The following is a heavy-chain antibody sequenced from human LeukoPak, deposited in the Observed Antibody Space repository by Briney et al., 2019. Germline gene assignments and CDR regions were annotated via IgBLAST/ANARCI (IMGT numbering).Heavy chain of an antibody. D-gene: IGHD2-15*01. CDR2: ISSSSSTI. CDR3: ARDLEVVAAVLDY. J-gene: IGHJ4*02. CDR1: GFTFSSYS. Sequence: PGGSLRLSCAASGFTFSSYSMNWVRQAPGKGLEWVSYISSSSSTIHYADSVKGRFTISRDNAKNSLYLQMNSLRAEDTAVYYCARDLEVVAAVLDYWGQGTLVTVSS. V-gene: IGHV3-48*01.